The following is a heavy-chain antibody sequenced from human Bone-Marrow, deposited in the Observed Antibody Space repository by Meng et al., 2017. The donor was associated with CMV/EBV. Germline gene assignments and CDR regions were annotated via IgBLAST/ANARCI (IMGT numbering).Heavy chain of an antibody. J-gene: IGHJ4*02. D-gene: IGHD2-15*01. CDR3: VRDKGGAFDY. Sequence: ASVKVSCKASGYTFTDSYIHWVRQAPGQGLEWMGFISPNNGGTLSAQKFQDRVTLSRETSISAAHMELSSLTYDDTAVYYCVRDKGGAFDYWGKGTLVTVSS. CDR1: GYTFTDSY. CDR2: ISPNNGGT. V-gene: IGHV1-2*02.